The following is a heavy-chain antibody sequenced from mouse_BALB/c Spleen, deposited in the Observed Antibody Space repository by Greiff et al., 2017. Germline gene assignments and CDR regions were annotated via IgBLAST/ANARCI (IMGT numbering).Heavy chain of an antibody. J-gene: IGHJ4*01. CDR2: IWAGGST. CDR3: ARDHYGSSYAYAMDY. V-gene: IGHV2-9*02. Sequence: VQLQESGPGLVAPSQSLSITCTVSGFSLTSYGVHWVRQPPGKGLEWLGVIWAGGSTNYNSALMSRLSISKDNSKSQVFLKMNSLQTDDTAMYYCARDHYGSSYAYAMDYWGQGTSVTVSS. CDR1: GFSLTSYG. D-gene: IGHD1-1*01.